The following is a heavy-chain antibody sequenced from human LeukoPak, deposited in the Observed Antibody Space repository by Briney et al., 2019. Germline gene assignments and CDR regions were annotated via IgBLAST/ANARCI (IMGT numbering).Heavy chain of an antibody. CDR2: FNPSDGRA. V-gene: IGHV1-46*01. CDR1: GYTFTSYY. J-gene: IGHJ4*02. D-gene: IGHD4-17*01. Sequence: ASVKVSCKASGYTFTSYYLHWVRQAPGQGVEWMGIFNPSDGRATYTQKFQGRVTVTRDTSTSTVYMDLSSLRSDDTAIYYCARQAVTTGWYFDYWGQGTLVAVSS. CDR3: ARQAVTTGWYFDY.